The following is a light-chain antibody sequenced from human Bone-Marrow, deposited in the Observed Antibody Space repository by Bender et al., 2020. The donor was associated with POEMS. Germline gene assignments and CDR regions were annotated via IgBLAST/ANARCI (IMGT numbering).Light chain of an antibody. CDR1: RSNVGLNS. CDR3: SSYAGSNNV. V-gene: IGLV1-44*01. J-gene: IGLJ1*01. Sequence: QSVLTQPPSVSVTPGQRVTISCSGSRSNVGLNSVNWYQHLPGTAPKLLIYSDHQRPSGVPDRFSGSKSGNTASLTVSGLQAEDEADYYCSSYAGSNNVFGTGTKVTVL. CDR2: SDH.